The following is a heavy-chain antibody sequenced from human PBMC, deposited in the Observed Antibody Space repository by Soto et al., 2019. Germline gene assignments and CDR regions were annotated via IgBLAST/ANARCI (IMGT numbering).Heavy chain of an antibody. D-gene: IGHD5-12*01. CDR2: INPITGDT. V-gene: IGHV1-2*02. Sequence: ALVKGSFTASGDALGSYAITWVRQAPGQGLEWMGWINPITGDTNSVQKFQGRVTMIRDMSISTVYMDLRRLTSDDTAVYYCAKSRVATNVAMFDCWGHGTLVTVSS. CDR1: GDALGSYA. CDR3: AKSRVATNVAMFDC. J-gene: IGHJ4*01.